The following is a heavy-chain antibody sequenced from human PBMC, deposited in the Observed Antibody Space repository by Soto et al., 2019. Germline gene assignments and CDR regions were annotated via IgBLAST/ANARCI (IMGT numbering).Heavy chain of an antibody. D-gene: IGHD3-10*01. J-gene: IGHJ4*02. Sequence: EVQLVESGGGLVKPGGSLRLSCAASGFTFSSYSMNWVRQAPGKGLEWVSSISSSSSYIYYADSVKGRFTISRDNAKNSLYLQMHSLGAEDTAVYYCARDLHYYGSGSYQTDYWGQGTLVTVSS. CDR3: ARDLHYYGSGSYQTDY. CDR1: GFTFSSYS. V-gene: IGHV3-21*01. CDR2: ISSSSSYI.